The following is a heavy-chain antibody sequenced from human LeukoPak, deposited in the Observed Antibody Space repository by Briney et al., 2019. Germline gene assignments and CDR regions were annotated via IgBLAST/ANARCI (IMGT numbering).Heavy chain of an antibody. D-gene: IGHD3-22*01. CDR3: ARGNYYDSSGYYY. Sequence: ASVKVSCKTSGYTFSDYYIHWVRQAPGQGLEWMGWISAYNGNTNYAQKLQGRVTMTTDTSTSTAYMELRSLRSDDTAVYYCARGNYYDSSGYYYWGQGTLVTVSS. CDR2: ISAYNGNT. J-gene: IGHJ4*02. V-gene: IGHV1-18*04. CDR1: GYTFSDYY.